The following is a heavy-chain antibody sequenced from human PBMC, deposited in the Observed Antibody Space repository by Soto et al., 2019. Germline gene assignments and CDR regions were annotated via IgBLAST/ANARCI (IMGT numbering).Heavy chain of an antibody. J-gene: IGHJ4*02. D-gene: IGHD5-18*01. CDR2: VFYSGSD. Sequence: QVQLQESGPGLVKPSETLSLTCTVSGGSVSSGNHYWSWIRQPPGKELEFIAYVFYSGSDNYNPSLNSRVTTSIDTSKTQFSLNLRSVPAADTAVYYCARGRGYGYGIDDWGQGALVTVSS. CDR1: GGSVSSGNHY. CDR3: ARGRGYGYGIDD. V-gene: IGHV4-61*01.